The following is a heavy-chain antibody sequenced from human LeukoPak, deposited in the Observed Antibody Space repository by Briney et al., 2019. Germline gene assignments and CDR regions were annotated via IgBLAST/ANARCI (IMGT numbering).Heavy chain of an antibody. CDR2: IKQDGSEK. Sequence: GGSLRLSCAASGFTFSSYWMSWVRQAPGKGLEWVANIKQDGSEKYYVDSVKGRFTISRDNAKNSLYLQMNSLRAEDTAVYYCARESSGWYAPFDYWGQGTLVTVSS. J-gene: IGHJ4*02. V-gene: IGHV3-7*01. D-gene: IGHD6-19*01. CDR3: ARESSGWYAPFDY. CDR1: GFTFSSYW.